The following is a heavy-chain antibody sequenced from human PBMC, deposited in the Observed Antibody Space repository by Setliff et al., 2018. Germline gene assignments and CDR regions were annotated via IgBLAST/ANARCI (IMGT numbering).Heavy chain of an antibody. CDR1: GGSISSSSYY. J-gene: IGHJ6*02. V-gene: IGHV4-39*07. D-gene: IGHD6-13*01. CDR2: IYYSGST. Sequence: TLSLTCTVSGGSISSSSYYWGWIRQPPGKGLGWIGSIYYSGSTYYNPSLKSRVTISVDTSKNQFSLKLSSVTAADTAVYYCARVSMYSSSWYYYYYGMDVWGQGTTVTVSS. CDR3: ARVSMYSSSWYYYYYGMDV.